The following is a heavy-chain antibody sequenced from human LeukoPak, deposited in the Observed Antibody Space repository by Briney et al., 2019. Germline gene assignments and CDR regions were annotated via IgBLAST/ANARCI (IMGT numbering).Heavy chain of an antibody. J-gene: IGHJ4*02. CDR2: TYSRSEWYY. Sequence: SQTLSLTCVISGDXVSSNAAAWNWIRQSPSRGLEWLGRTYSRSEWYYDYAVSVRGRITINPDTSKNQFSLHLTSVTPEDTAVYYCAHGDIYFDYWGQGTLITVSS. CDR1: GDXVSSNAAA. V-gene: IGHV6-1*01. CDR3: AHGDIYFDY. D-gene: IGHD2-15*01.